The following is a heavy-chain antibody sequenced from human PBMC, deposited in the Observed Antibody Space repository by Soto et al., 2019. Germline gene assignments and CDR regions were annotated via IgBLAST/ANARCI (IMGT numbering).Heavy chain of an antibody. V-gene: IGHV4-31*03. J-gene: IGHJ4*02. Sequence: SETLSLTCTVSGGSISSGGYYWSWIRQHPGNGLEWIGYIYYSGSTYYNPSLKSRVTISVDTSKNQFSLKLSSVTAADTAVYYCARDRGSSSWFFDYWGQGTLVTVSS. CDR2: IYYSGST. D-gene: IGHD6-13*01. CDR1: GGSISSGGYY. CDR3: ARDRGSSSWFFDY.